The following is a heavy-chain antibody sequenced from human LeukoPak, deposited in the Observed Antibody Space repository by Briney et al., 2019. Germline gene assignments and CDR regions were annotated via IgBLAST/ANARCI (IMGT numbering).Heavy chain of an antibody. CDR3: ATPNDAFNI. Sequence: SETLSLTCAVSGGSISNENWWSWVRQPPGKGLEWIGEIHHRGGTNYNPSLRSRVTISIDTSKNQFSLKLTSVAAADTAVYYCATPNDAFNIWGQGTMVTVSS. CDR2: IHHRGGT. V-gene: IGHV4-4*02. CDR1: GGSISNENW. J-gene: IGHJ3*02.